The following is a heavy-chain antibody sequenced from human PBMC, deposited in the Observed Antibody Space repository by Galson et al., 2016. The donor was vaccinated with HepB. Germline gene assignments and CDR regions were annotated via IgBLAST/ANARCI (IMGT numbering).Heavy chain of an antibody. V-gene: IGHV5-10-1*01. D-gene: IGHD3-10*01. CDR3: ARPYYYHSGSYRD. J-gene: IGHJ4*02. CDR2: IDPGNANT. CDR1: GYTFTNYW. Sequence: QSGAEVKKPGESLRISCKGSGYTFTNYWIHWVRQMPGKGLEWMGKIDPGNANTNYTPSFQGHATISVDKSISTAYLQWSSLKASDTAMYYCARPYYYHSGSYRDWGQGTLVTVSS.